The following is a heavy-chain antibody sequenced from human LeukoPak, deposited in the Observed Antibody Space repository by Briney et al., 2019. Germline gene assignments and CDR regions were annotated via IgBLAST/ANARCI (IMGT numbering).Heavy chain of an antibody. CDR2: ISGSGGST. D-gene: IGHD2-2*01. CDR1: GFTFSSYA. CDR3: AKVSGSYCSSTSCYGPR. V-gene: IGHV3-23*01. Sequence: GGSLRLSCAASGFTFSSYAMSWVRQAPGKGLEWVSAISGSGGSTYYADSVKGRFIISRDNSKNTLYLQMNSLRAEDTAVYYCAKVSGSYCSSTSCYGPRWGQGTLVTVSS. J-gene: IGHJ4*02.